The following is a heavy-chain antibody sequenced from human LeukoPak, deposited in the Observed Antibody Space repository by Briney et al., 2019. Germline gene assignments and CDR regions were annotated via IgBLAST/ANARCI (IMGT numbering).Heavy chain of an antibody. D-gene: IGHD3-3*01. CDR3: AKISGSAESNFDY. J-gene: IGHJ4*02. CDR2: IWPDGSKK. V-gene: IGHV3-30*02. Sequence: GGSLRLSCAASGFTFSTYAMHWVRQAPGKGLEWVAFIWPDGSKKYYADSVKGRFAISRENSKNTVYLQMNDLRPEDTALYFCAKISGSAESNFDYWGQGTLLTVSS. CDR1: GFTFSTYA.